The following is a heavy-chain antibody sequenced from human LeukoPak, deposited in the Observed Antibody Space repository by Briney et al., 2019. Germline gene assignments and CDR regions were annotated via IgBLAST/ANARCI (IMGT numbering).Heavy chain of an antibody. Sequence: GRSLRLSCAASGFTFDDHAMHWVRQAPGKGLEWVSGISWNSGSIGYADSVKGRFTISRDNAKNSLYLQMNSLRAEDTALYYCAEETAGYSSGWPAYYYYGMDVWGQGTTVTVSS. J-gene: IGHJ6*02. CDR1: GFTFDDHA. V-gene: IGHV3-9*01. D-gene: IGHD6-19*01. CDR2: ISWNSGSI. CDR3: AEETAGYSSGWPAYYYYGMDV.